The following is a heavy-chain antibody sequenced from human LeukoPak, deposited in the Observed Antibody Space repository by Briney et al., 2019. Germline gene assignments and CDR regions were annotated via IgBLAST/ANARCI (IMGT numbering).Heavy chain of an antibody. CDR1: GFTFNNYA. CDR3: ARGIGIDY. CDR2: ISGSGVST. J-gene: IGHJ4*02. D-gene: IGHD1-26*01. Sequence: GGSLRLSCAASGFTFNNYAMSWVRQAPGKGLEWVSTISGSGVSTYYADSVKGRFTISRDNSKNTLYLQLTSLRAEDTAVYYCARGIGIDYWGQGTLVTVSS. V-gene: IGHV3-23*01.